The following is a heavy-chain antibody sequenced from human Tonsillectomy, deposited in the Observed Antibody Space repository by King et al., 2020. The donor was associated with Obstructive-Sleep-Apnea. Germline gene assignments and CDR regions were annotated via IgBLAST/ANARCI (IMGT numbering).Heavy chain of an antibody. J-gene: IGHJ6*02. CDR3: AGRDGYYGLDV. CDR2: IDPSDSYT. CDR1: GYSFTSYW. D-gene: IGHD2-2*03. Sequence: VQLVESGAEVKKPGESLRISCKGSGYSFTSYWITWVRQMPGKGLEWMGRIDPSDSYTKNSPSFQGHVPISFDKSINTAYVQWSSLKASDTAIYYCAGRDGYYGLDVWGPGTTVTVSS. V-gene: IGHV5-10-1*03.